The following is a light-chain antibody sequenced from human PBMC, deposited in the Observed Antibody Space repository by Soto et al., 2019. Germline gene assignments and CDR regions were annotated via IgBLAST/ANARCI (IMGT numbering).Light chain of an antibody. CDR3: HQYHHDLCT. V-gene: IGKV4-1*01. CDR2: WAS. CDR1: QSVLLRSNSRNY. Sequence: DNVMTQSPDSLAVSLGERVTINCKSSQSVLLRSNSRNYLSWYQQKSGQPPKLLIKWASTRESGVHDRFSGSGSGTDFTLTISSLQAEDVATYYCHQYHHDLCTFGQGTKVEIK. J-gene: IGKJ1*01.